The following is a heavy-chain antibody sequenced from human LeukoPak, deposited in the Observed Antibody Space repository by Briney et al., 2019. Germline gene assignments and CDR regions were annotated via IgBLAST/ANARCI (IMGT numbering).Heavy chain of an antibody. V-gene: IGHV3-23*01. Sequence: GGSLRLSCAASGFTFSSHGMNWVRQAPGKGLEWVSGISGSGGNTYYADSMKGRFTISRDNSKNTLYLQMNSLRAEDTAVYYCARDQYCSGGSCYSDSAFDIWGQGTMVTVSS. J-gene: IGHJ3*02. CDR2: ISGSGGNT. D-gene: IGHD2-15*01. CDR3: ARDQYCSGGSCYSDSAFDI. CDR1: GFTFSSHG.